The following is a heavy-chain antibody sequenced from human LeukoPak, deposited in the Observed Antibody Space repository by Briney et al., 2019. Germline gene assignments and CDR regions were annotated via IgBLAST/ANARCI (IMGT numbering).Heavy chain of an antibody. CDR2: IYTSGST. J-gene: IGHJ3*02. Sequence: SETLSLTCTVSGGSISSYYWSWIRQPAGRGLEWIGRIYTSGSTNYNPSLKSRVTMSVDTSKNQFSLKLSSVTAADAAVYYCARLVIAAAGTTAFDIWGQGTMVTVSS. D-gene: IGHD6-13*01. V-gene: IGHV4-4*07. CDR1: GGSISSYY. CDR3: ARLVIAAAGTTAFDI.